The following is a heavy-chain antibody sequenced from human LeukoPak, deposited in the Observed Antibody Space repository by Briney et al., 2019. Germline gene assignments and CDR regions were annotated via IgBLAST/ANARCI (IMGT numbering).Heavy chain of an antibody. CDR2: IYYSGST. J-gene: IGHJ3*02. V-gene: IGHV4-39*01. D-gene: IGHD3-10*01. Sequence: SETLSLTRTVSGGSISSSSYYWGGLRQPPGRGLEGIGSIYYSGSTYYNPSLKSRVTISVDTSKTQFSLKLSSVTAADTAVYYCARRPSYYQAFDIWGQGTMVTVSS. CDR1: GGSISSSSYY. CDR3: ARRPSYYQAFDI.